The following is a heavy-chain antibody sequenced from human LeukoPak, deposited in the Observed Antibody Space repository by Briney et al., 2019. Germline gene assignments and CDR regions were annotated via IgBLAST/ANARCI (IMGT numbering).Heavy chain of an antibody. D-gene: IGHD3-22*01. CDR1: GGSVSSNSAA. CDR3: ARARTYYYDSSGYYQYDY. CDR2: TYYRSKWYN. Sequence: SRTLSLTCAISGGSVSSNSAAWNWIRQSPSRGLEWLGRTYYRSKWYNDYAVSVKSRITINPDTSKNQFSLQLNSVTPEDTAVYYCARARTYYYDSSGYYQYDYWGQGTLVTVSS. V-gene: IGHV6-1*01. J-gene: IGHJ4*02.